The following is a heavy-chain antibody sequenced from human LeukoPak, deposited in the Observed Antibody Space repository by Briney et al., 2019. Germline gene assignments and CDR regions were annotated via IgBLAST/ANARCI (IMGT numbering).Heavy chain of an antibody. V-gene: IGHV4-34*01. CDR1: GDSISNYY. CDR3: ASTMVRGVIINY. D-gene: IGHD3-10*01. J-gene: IGHJ4*02. CDR2: INHSGST. Sequence: SETLSLTCAVSGDSISNYYWSWIRQPPGKGLEWIGEINHSGSTNYNPSLKSRVTISVDTSKNQFSLKLSSVTAADTAVYYCASTMVRGVIINYWGQGTLVTVSS.